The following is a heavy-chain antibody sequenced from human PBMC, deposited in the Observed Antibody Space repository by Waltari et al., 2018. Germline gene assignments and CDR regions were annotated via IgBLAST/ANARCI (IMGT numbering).Heavy chain of an antibody. CDR2: IIPILGIT. CDR1: GGTFSSYT. D-gene: IGHD6-6*01. J-gene: IGHJ5*02. V-gene: IGHV1-69*02. CDR3: AGLEYSSSSFRYGNWFDP. Sequence: QVQLVQSGAEVKKPGSSVKVSCKASGGTFSSYTISWVRQAPGQGLEWMGRIIPILGITNYAQKCQGRVTITADKSTSTAYMELSSLRSEDTAVYYCAGLEYSSSSFRYGNWFDPWGQGTLVIVSS.